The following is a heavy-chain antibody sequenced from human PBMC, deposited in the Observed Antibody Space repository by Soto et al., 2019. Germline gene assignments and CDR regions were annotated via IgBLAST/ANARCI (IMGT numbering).Heavy chain of an antibody. Sequence: LRLSCAASGFTFSGYAMTWVRQAPGKGLEWVSGISGSGANIYYADSVKGRFTISRDNSKNTLYLQMNSLRAEDTAVYSCARRTSYGSGSYMYYYYGLDVWGQGTTVTV. D-gene: IGHD3-10*01. CDR2: ISGSGANI. CDR3: ARRTSYGSGSYMYYYYGLDV. V-gene: IGHV3-23*01. J-gene: IGHJ6*02. CDR1: GFTFSGYA.